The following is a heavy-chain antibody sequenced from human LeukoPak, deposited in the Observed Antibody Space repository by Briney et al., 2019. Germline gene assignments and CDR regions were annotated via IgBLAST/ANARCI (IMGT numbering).Heavy chain of an antibody. Sequence: PSQTLSLTCTVSGGSISSGSYYWSWIRQPAGKGLEWIGRIYTSGSTNYNPSLKSRVTISVDTPKNQFSLKLSSVTAADTAVYYCARHRTQVPGYCSGGSCYRYRPRHFDYWGQGTLVTVSS. V-gene: IGHV4-61*02. CDR3: ARHRTQVPGYCSGGSCYRYRPRHFDY. CDR1: GGSISSGSYY. D-gene: IGHD2-15*01. J-gene: IGHJ4*02. CDR2: IYTSGST.